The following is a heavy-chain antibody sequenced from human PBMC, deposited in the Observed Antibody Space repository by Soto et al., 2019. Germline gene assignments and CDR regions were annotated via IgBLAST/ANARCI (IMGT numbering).Heavy chain of an antibody. J-gene: IGHJ3*02. Sequence: GGSLRLSCAASGFTFSSYGMHWVRQAPGKGLEWVAVIWYDGSNKYYADSVKGRFTISRDNSKNTLYLQMNSLRAEDTAVYYCARVSTTYELPPADAFDIWGQGTMVTVSS. CDR1: GFTFSSYG. CDR3: ARVSTTYELPPADAFDI. D-gene: IGHD2-2*01. CDR2: IWYDGSNK. V-gene: IGHV3-33*01.